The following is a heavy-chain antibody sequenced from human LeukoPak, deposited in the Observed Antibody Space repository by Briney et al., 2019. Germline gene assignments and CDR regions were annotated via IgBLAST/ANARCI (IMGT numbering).Heavy chain of an antibody. CDR2: IYYSGST. CDR1: GGSISSYY. V-gene: IGHV4-59*01. D-gene: IGHD3-3*02. CDR3: ARGISVFDY. Sequence: PSETLSLTYTVSGGSISSYYWSWIRQPPGKGLEWIGYIYYSGSTNYNPSPKSRVTISVDTSKNQFSLKLSSVTAADTAVYYCARGISVFDYWGQGTLVTVSS. J-gene: IGHJ4*02.